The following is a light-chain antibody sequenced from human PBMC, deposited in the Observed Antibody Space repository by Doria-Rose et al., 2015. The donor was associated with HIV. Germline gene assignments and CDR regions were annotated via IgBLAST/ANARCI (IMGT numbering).Light chain of an antibody. Sequence: TQSPGPLSLSPGERATLSCRASPSVSSSYFAWYQQKPGQAPRLLIYGASSRATGIPDRFSGSGAGTDFTLTISRLEPEDFAVYYCQQYGTSLSITFGQGTRLEIK. CDR3: QQYGTSLSIT. V-gene: IGKV3-20*01. J-gene: IGKJ5*01. CDR1: PSVSSSY. CDR2: GAS.